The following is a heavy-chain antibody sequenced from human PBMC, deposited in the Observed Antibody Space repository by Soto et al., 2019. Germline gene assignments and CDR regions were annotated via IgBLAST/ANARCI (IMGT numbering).Heavy chain of an antibody. CDR3: ARAGYSSSQGDYFYGMDV. CDR1: GFSFSAYP. Sequence: QVQLVESGGGVVQPGRSLRLSCAASGFSFSAYPMHWVRQFPGKGLEWVAVISFGGNSKYYADSGKGRFTISRDNSDNTLYLQMNNLREDDTALYYCARAGYSSSQGDYFYGMDVWGQGTTVTVSS. CDR2: ISFGGNSK. V-gene: IGHV3-30-3*01. J-gene: IGHJ6*02. D-gene: IGHD6-13*01.